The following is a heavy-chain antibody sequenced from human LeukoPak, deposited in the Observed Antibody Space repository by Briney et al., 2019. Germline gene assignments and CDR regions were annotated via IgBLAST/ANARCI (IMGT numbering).Heavy chain of an antibody. CDR1: GYTFPNYG. CDR2: ISAYDGNT. V-gene: IGHV1-18*01. D-gene: IGHD3-22*01. CDR3: AIDTYSFDSTGYAVTDY. J-gene: IGHJ4*02. Sequence: ASVKVSCKASGYTFPNYGIRWLRQAPAQGLEWMGWISAYDGNTNHPHNLQGRVTVTTDTSTKPAYMELKSLRSYDTAGYYLAIDTYSFDSTGYAVTDYCGEGTLVTVSS.